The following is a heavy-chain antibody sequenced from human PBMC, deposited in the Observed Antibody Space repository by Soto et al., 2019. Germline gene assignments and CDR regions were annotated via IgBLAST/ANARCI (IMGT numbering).Heavy chain of an antibody. CDR2: INPNSGGT. D-gene: IGHD2-15*01. Sequence: QVQLVQSGAEVKKPGASVKVSCKASGYTFTGYYMHWVRQAPGQGLEWMGWINPNSGGTNYAQKFQGWVTMTRDTSISTAYMELSRLRSDDTAVYYCARVVRNSLGYCSGGSCYEDAFDIWGQGTMVTVSS. CDR1: GYTFTGYY. V-gene: IGHV1-2*04. CDR3: ARVVRNSLGYCSGGSCYEDAFDI. J-gene: IGHJ3*02.